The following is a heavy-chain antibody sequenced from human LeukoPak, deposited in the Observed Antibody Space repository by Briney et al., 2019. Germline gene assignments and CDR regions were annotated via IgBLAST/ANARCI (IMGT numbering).Heavy chain of an antibody. V-gene: IGHV1-2*02. D-gene: IGHD2-2*01. J-gene: IGHJ4*02. CDR1: GYTFTGYY. Sequence: GASVKVSCKASGYTFTGYYMHWVRQAPGQGLEWMGWINPNSGGTNYAQKFQGRVTMTRDTSISTAYMELSRLRSDDTAVYYCASGYCSITSCPNFDYWGQGTLVTVSS. CDR2: INPNSGGT. CDR3: ASGYCSITSCPNFDY.